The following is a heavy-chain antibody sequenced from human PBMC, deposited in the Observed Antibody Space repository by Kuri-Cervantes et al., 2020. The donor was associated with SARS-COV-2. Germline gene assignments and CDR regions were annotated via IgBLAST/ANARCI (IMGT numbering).Heavy chain of an antibody. CDR2: LSNDGAHE. J-gene: IGHJ5*02. D-gene: IGHD1-26*01. Sequence: GGSLRLSCAASGFKFSRTDMHWVRQAPGKGLGWVALLSNDGAHEYYADSVKGRFTISRDNAKNSLYLQMNSLRAEDTAVYYCARVYSGSYYNWFDPWGQGTLVTVSS. CDR1: GFKFSRTD. V-gene: IGHV3-30*03. CDR3: ARVYSGSYYNWFDP.